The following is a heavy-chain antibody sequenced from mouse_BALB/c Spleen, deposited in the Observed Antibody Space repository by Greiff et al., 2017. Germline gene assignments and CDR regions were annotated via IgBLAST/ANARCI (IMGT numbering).Heavy chain of an antibody. J-gene: IGHJ3*01. V-gene: IGHV7-3*02. D-gene: IGHD2-14*01. CDR2: IRNKANGYTT. CDR3: ARDRGIGTTGSWFAY. Sequence: EVNVVESGGGLVQPGGSLRLSCATSGFTFTDYYMSWVRQPPGKALEWLGFIRNKANGYTTEYSASVKGRFTISRDNSQSILYLQMNTLRAEDSATYYCARDRGIGTTGSWFAYWGQGTLVTVSA. CDR1: GFTFTDYY.